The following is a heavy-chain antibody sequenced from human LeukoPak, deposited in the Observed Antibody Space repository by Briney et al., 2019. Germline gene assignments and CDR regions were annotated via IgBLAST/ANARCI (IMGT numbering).Heavy chain of an antibody. CDR3: ARHNYDDYLFDI. CDR1: GGSLSNYY. CDR2: INYSGSA. J-gene: IGHJ3*02. Sequence: PSETLSLTCTVSGGSLSNYYFSWIRQSPANGLEWIAYINYSGSASFNPSLKSRVTMSVDTSKHFSLSLSSVTAADTAVYYCARHNYDDYLFDIWGQGTKVTVSS. D-gene: IGHD4-17*01. V-gene: IGHV4-59*08.